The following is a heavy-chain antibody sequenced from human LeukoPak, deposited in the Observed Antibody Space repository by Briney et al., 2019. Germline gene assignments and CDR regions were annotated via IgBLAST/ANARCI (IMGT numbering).Heavy chain of an antibody. CDR2: ISGSGGST. CDR3: AKDAPVNIVVVPAANS. Sequence: GGSLRLSCAASGFTLSSYAMSWVRQAPGKGLEWVSAISGSGGSTYYADSVKGRFTISRDNSKNTLYLQMNSLRAEDTAVYYCAKDAPVNIVVVPAANSWGQGTLVTVSS. CDR1: GFTLSSYA. D-gene: IGHD2-2*01. V-gene: IGHV3-23*01. J-gene: IGHJ4*02.